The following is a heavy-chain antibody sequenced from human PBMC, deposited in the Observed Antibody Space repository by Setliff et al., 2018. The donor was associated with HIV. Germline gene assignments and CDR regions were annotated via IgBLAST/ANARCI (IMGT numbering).Heavy chain of an antibody. J-gene: IGHJ6*02. CDR2: VNHSGST. D-gene: IGHD6-13*01. CDR1: GGSFSGY. V-gene: IGHV4-34*01. Sequence: SETLSLTCAVYGGSFSGYWSWIRQSPGKGLEWIGEVNHSGSTNYNPSLKSRVTISVDTSKNQFSLKLSSVTAADTAVYYCARGGGGSWLLYYGMDVWGQGTTVTVSS. CDR3: ARGGGGSWLLYYGMDV.